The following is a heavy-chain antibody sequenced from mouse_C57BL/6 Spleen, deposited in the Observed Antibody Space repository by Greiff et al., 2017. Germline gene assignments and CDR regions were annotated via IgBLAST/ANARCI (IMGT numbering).Heavy chain of an antibody. V-gene: IGHV1-47*01. J-gene: IGHJ1*03. CDR1: GYTFTTYP. D-gene: IGHD1-1*01. CDR3: ARGEDYYGNSYDWYFDV. CDR2: FHPYNDDT. Sequence: VQLQQSGAELVKPGASVKMSCKASGYTFTTYPIEWMKQNHGKSLEWIGNFHPYNDDTKYNEKFKGKATLTVEKSSSTVYLELSRLTSDAVDVYCCARGEDYYGNSYDWYFDVWGTGTTDTVSS.